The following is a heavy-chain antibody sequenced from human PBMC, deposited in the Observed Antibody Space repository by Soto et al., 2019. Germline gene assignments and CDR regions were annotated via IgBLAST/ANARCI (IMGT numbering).Heavy chain of an antibody. CDR2: IWYDGSNK. D-gene: IGHD6-6*01. CDR3: ARALAAPSYYYYYGMDV. J-gene: IGHJ6*02. Sequence: GGSLRLSCAASGFTFSSYGMHWVRQAPGKGLEWVAVIWYDGSNKYYADSVKGRFTISRDNSKNTLYLQMNSLRAEDTAVYYCARALAAPSYYYYYGMDVWGQGTTVTVSS. V-gene: IGHV3-33*01. CDR1: GFTFSSYG.